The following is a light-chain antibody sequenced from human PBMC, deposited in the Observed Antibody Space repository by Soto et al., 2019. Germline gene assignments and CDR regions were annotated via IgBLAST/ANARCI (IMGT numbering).Light chain of an antibody. CDR2: GAS. V-gene: IGKV3-15*01. CDR3: QQYNSWPPLT. Sequence: EIVMTQSPATLSVSPGERATVSCRASQSVRANVAWYQQKPGQAPRLLIYGASTRATGVPARFSGSGSGIEFTLTISSLQSEDFALYYCQQYNSWPPLTFGGGTKVEIK. J-gene: IGKJ4*01. CDR1: QSVRAN.